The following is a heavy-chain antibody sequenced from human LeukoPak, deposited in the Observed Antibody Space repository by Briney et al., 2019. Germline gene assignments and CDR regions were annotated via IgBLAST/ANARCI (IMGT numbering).Heavy chain of an antibody. Sequence: PSETLSLTCTVSGGSISNYYWSWIRQPPGKRLEWIGYIFSSGSTKYNPSLKRQVTISLDTSKNQFSLKLSSVTAADTAVYYCARGPAFDYWGQGTLVTVSS. CDR1: GGSISNYY. J-gene: IGHJ4*02. CDR2: IFSSGST. V-gene: IGHV4-59*01. CDR3: ARGPAFDY.